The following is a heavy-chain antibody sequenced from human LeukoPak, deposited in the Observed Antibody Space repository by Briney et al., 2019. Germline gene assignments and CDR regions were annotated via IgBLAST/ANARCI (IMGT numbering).Heavy chain of an antibody. V-gene: IGHV1-18*01. CDR3: ARKFHYDFWSGYPFDP. J-gene: IGHJ5*02. CDR1: GYTFTSYG. Sequence: ASVKVSCKASGYTFTSYGISWVRQAPGQGLEWMGWISAYNGNTNYAQKLQGRVTMTTDTSTSTAYMELRSLRSDDTAVYYCARKFHYDFWSGYPFDPWGQGTLVTVSS. D-gene: IGHD3-3*01. CDR2: ISAYNGNT.